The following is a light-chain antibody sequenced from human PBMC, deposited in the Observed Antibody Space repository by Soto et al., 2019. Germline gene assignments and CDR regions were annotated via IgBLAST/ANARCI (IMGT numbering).Light chain of an antibody. CDR1: QSVGSW. CDR2: DAS. CDR3: QQYNTYSPET. Sequence: DIQMTQSPSTLSASVGARVALTCRASQSVGSWLAWYQQKPGKAPKLLIYDASSLAGGDQSKVSGNGSGTEVTVTISSLQPDDFATYYCQQYNTYSPETFGQGTKVQIK. V-gene: IGKV1-5*01. J-gene: IGKJ1*01.